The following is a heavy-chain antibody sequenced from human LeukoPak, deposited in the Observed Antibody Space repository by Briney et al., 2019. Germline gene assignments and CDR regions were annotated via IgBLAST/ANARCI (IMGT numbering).Heavy chain of an antibody. CDR1: RLTLRNYG. V-gene: IGHV3-30*05. J-gene: IGHJ2*01. CDR2: ISYDGTKK. Sequence: GRSLRLSCAPSRLTLRNYGIHWVRHAPGKGLEWVADISYDGTKKFYSDSGEGRFPNSRDNPMTTLYLQINSLRAEDTALYFCARDADTTTRNWYFDLWGRGTLLTVSS. D-gene: IGHD3-16*01. CDR3: ARDADTTTRNWYFDL.